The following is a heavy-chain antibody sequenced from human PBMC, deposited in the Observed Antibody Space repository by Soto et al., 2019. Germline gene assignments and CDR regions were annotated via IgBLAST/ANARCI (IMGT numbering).Heavy chain of an antibody. CDR2: FNHVGIT. Sequence: QVQLQQWGAGLLKPSETLSLTCAVSGGSFRGFYWTWIRQSPGKGLEWLGEFNHVGITNYNPSLKVLVSIPVDTSKSQFSLKLSSVTAADTAVYYCARAHDFWGGRQQPIDSWGQGTLVTVSS. CDR1: GGSFRGFY. J-gene: IGHJ4*02. V-gene: IGHV4-34*01. D-gene: IGHD3-3*01. CDR3: ARAHDFWGGRQQPIDS.